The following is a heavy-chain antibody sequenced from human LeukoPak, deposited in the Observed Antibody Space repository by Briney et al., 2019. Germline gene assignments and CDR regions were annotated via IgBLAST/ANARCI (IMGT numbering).Heavy chain of an antibody. CDR2: IYDSGNE. Sequence: SETLSLTCTVSGGSISTSAFYWGWIRQPPGKGLEWIGSIYDSGNEFYNPSLKSRVTISADTSKNQFSLKLNSVTAADTAMYYCARQISDYYYYYMDVWGEGTTVIVSS. CDR3: ARQISDYYYYYMDV. V-gene: IGHV4-39*01. J-gene: IGHJ6*03. CDR1: GGSISTSAFY. D-gene: IGHD2/OR15-2a*01.